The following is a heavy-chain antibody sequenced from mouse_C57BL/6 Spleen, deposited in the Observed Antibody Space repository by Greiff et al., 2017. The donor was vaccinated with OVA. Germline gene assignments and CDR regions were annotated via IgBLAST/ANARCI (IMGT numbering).Heavy chain of an antibody. CDR3: TREDYYGSSSGFDY. CDR1: GYTFTDYE. CDR2: IDPETGGT. Sequence: QVQLKQSGAELVRPGASVTLSCKASGYTFTDYEMHWVKQTPVHSLEWIGAIDPETGGTAYNQKFKGKAILTADKSSSTAYMELRSLTSEDSAVYYCTREDYYGSSSGFDYWGQGTTLTVSS. J-gene: IGHJ2*01. V-gene: IGHV1-15*01. D-gene: IGHD1-1*01.